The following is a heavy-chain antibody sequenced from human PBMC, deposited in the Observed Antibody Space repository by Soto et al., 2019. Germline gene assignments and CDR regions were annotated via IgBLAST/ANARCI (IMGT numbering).Heavy chain of an antibody. CDR2: INSDASST. Sequence: EVQLVESGGGLVQPGGSLRLSCAASGFTFSSYWMHWVREAPGKGLVWVSRINSDASSTSYAGSVKGRFTVSRDNAKNTLYLQSNSLRAEDTAVYYCARGQWGCSSVSCYVDYWGQGTLVTVSS. V-gene: IGHV3-74*01. CDR1: GFTFSSYW. J-gene: IGHJ4*02. CDR3: ARGQWGCSSVSCYVDY. D-gene: IGHD2-15*01.